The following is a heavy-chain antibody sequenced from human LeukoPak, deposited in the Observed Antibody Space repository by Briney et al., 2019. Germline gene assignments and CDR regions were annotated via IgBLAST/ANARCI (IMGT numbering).Heavy chain of an antibody. D-gene: IGHD5-24*01. Sequence: GGSLRLSCAASGFTFSSYAMCWVRQAPGKGLQWVSSISGSGSSTYYADSVKGRFTISRDNSKNTLFLQVNSLRAEGTAVYYCVKGSRGNYDTWGQGTLVTVSS. J-gene: IGHJ5*02. CDR3: VKGSRGNYDT. V-gene: IGHV3-23*01. CDR1: GFTFSSYA. CDR2: ISGSGSST.